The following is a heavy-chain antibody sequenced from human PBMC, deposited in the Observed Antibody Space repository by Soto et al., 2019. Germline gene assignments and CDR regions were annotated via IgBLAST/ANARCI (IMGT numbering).Heavy chain of an antibody. D-gene: IGHD2-2*01. CDR1: GYTFTSYG. V-gene: IGHV1-18*01. CDR2: ISAYNGNT. Sequence: ASVKVSCKASGYTFTSYGISWVRQAPGQGLEWMGWISAYNGNTNYAQKLQGRVTMTTDTSTSTAYMELRSLRSDDTAVYYCARAAPPFTEIPEIDYWGQGTLVTVSS. CDR3: ARAAPPFTEIPEIDY. J-gene: IGHJ4*02.